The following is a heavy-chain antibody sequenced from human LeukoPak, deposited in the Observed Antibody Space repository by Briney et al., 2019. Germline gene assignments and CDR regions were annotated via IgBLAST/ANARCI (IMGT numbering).Heavy chain of an antibody. V-gene: IGHV4-39*01. J-gene: IGHJ4*02. CDR2: IYYSGNT. CDR1: GDSISSSSYF. Sequence: SETLSLTCTVSGDSISSSSYFWGWIRQSPGKGLEWIASIYYSGNTYYNPSLESRVTVSEDTSKNQFSLKLNSVTAADAAVYYCVRQGDGYCSSTNCLFSFDYWGQGTLVTVSS. D-gene: IGHD2-2*03. CDR3: VRQGDGYCSSTNCLFSFDY.